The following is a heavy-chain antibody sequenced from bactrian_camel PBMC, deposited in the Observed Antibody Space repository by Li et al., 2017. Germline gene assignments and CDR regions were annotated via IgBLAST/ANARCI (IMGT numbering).Heavy chain of an antibody. CDR1: RYTYTRYC. CDR2: IDSDGKA. Sequence: HVQLVESGGRSVQAGGSLRLSCTVSRYTYTRYCMAWFRQAPGKEREGVAAIDSDGKATYADSVKDRFIISQGRAGIMTYLQMDSLKPEDTAMYFCNAYTRGKRGGGWAAQCIDENFWGQGTQVTVS. CDR3: NAYTRGKRGGGWAAQCIDENF. J-gene: IGHJ4*01. D-gene: IGHD5*01. V-gene: IGHV3S53*01.